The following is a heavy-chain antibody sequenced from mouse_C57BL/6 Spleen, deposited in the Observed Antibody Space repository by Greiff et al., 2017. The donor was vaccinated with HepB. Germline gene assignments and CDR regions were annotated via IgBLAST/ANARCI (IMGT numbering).Heavy chain of an antibody. CDR3: TRVTYGGFAY. Sequence: QVQLQQSGAELVRPGASVTLSCKASGYTFTDYEMHWVKQTPVHGLEWIGAIDPETGGTAYNQKFKGKAILTADKSSSTAYMELRSLTSEDSAVYYCTRVTYGGFAYWGQGTLVTVSA. CDR1: GYTFTDYE. V-gene: IGHV1-15*01. D-gene: IGHD1-1*01. CDR2: IDPETGGT. J-gene: IGHJ3*01.